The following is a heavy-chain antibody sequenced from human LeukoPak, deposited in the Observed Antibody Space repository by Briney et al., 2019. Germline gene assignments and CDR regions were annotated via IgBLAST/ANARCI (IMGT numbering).Heavy chain of an antibody. V-gene: IGHV3-48*03. Sequence: GGSLRPSCAASGFTFISYEMNWVRQAPGKGLEWVSYISSSGSTIYYADSVKGRFTISRDNAKTSLYLQMTSLRAEDTAVYYCAELGITMIGGVWGKGTTVTISS. J-gene: IGHJ6*04. CDR3: AELGITMIGGV. D-gene: IGHD3-10*02. CDR2: ISSSGSTI. CDR1: GFTFISYE.